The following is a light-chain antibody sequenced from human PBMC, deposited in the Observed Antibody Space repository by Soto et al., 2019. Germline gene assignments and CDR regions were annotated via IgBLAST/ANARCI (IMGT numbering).Light chain of an antibody. V-gene: IGKV3-15*01. CDR3: QQYNTWPLT. CDR2: FAS. Sequence: EIVMTQSPATLSVSPGEKATLSCRASQTVSHNLAWYQQKPGQAPRLLIYFASTRATGIPARFSGSGSGTEFTLTISSLQSEDFAVYYCQQYNTWPLTFGGGTKVETK. J-gene: IGKJ4*01. CDR1: QTVSHN.